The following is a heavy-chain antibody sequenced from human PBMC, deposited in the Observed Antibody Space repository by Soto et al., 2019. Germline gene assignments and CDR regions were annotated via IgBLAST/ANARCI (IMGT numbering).Heavy chain of an antibody. CDR2: IYPQDSDT. D-gene: IGHD3-9*01. V-gene: IGHV5-51*01. CDR1: GYSFPTSW. J-gene: IGHJ4*02. Sequence: GESLKISCQGSGYSFPTSWIGWVRQMPGKGLEWMGVIYPQDSDTRYSPSFEGQVTFSADTSLSTAYLQMNSLRAEDTALYFCARASPRGRYFDWLIFPLGHWGQGTLVTVSS. CDR3: ARASPRGRYFDWLIFPLGH.